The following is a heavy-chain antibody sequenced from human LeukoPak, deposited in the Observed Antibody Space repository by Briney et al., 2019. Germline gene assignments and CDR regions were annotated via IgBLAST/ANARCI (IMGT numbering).Heavy chain of an antibody. Sequence: GGSLRLSCAASGLTFSSYSMNWVRQAPGKGLEWVSSISSSSSYTYYADSVKGRFTISRDNAKNSLYLQMNSLRAEDTAVYYCARGKGVVPAANYYYMDVWGKGTTVTVSS. D-gene: IGHD2-2*01. J-gene: IGHJ6*03. CDR3: ARGKGVVPAANYYYMDV. V-gene: IGHV3-21*01. CDR2: ISSSSSYT. CDR1: GLTFSSYS.